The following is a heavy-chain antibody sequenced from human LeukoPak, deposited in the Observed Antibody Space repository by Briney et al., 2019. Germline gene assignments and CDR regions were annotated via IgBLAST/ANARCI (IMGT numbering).Heavy chain of an antibody. J-gene: IGHJ4*02. D-gene: IGHD3-10*01. CDR3: ARVGTLIRGVIDY. CDR1: GGSISSGSYY. V-gene: IGHV4-61*02. CDR2: IYTSGST. Sequence: IPSETLSLTCTVSGGSISSGSYYWSWIRQPAGRGLEWIGRIYTSGSTNYNPSLKSRVTISVDTSKNQFSLNLSSVTAADTAVYYCARVGTLIRGVIDYWGQGTLVTVSS.